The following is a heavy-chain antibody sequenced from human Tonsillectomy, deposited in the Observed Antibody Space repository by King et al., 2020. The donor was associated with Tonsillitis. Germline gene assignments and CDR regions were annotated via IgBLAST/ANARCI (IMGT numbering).Heavy chain of an antibody. V-gene: IGHV1-24*01. Sequence: QLVQSGAEVKKPGASVKVSCKVSGYTLTELSMHWVRQAPAKGLEWMGGFDPEDGETIYAQKFQGRVTMTEDTSTDTAYMELNSLRSEDTAVYYCATGCASYDYVWGSYATRGFDYWGQGTLVTVSS. J-gene: IGHJ4*02. CDR1: GYTLTELS. CDR3: ATGCASYDYVWGSYATRGFDY. D-gene: IGHD3-16*01. CDR2: FDPEDGET.